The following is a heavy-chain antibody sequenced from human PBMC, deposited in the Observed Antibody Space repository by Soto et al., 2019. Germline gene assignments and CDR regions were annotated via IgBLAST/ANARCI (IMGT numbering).Heavy chain of an antibody. CDR1: GFTFGDYA. Sequence: PGGSLRLSCTASGFTFGDYAMSWFRQAPGKGLEWVGFIRSKAYGGTTEYAASVKGRFTISRDDSKSIAYLQMNSLKTEDTAVYSCTSPYYGSGRYYAYSMDVSGKATTVTLSS. J-gene: IGHJ6*03. CDR2: IRSKAYGGTT. CDR3: TSPYYGSGRYYAYSMDV. D-gene: IGHD3-10*01. V-gene: IGHV3-49*03.